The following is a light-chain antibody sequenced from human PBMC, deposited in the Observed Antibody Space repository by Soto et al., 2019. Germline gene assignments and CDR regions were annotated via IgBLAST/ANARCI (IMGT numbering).Light chain of an antibody. Sequence: QSALTQPASVSGSPGQSITISCTGTSSDVGGYNSVSWYQQHPGEAPKLMIYDVNNRPSGVSDRFSASKSGNTASLTISGLQAEDEGDYYCSSYTIYSTVVFGGGTKLTVL. CDR2: DVN. V-gene: IGLV2-14*03. J-gene: IGLJ2*01. CDR1: SSDVGGYNS. CDR3: SSYTIYSTVV.